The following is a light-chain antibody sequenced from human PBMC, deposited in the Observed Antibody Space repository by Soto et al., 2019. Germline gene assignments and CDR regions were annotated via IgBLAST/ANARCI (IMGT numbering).Light chain of an antibody. CDR2: DVS. CDR1: SRDVGGYNY. Sequence: QSALTQPASVSGSPGHSITISCTGTSRDVGGYNYVSWYQQHPGKAPKLMIYDVSRRPSGVSNRFSGSKSGNTASLTISGLQAEDEADYYCSSYTSSSTRVFGGGTKVTVL. CDR3: SSYTSSSTRV. V-gene: IGLV2-14*01. J-gene: IGLJ3*02.